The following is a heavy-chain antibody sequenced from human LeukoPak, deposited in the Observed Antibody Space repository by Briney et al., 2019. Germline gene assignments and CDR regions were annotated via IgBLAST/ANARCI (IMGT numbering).Heavy chain of an antibody. CDR1: GFSFSSYW. V-gene: IGHV3-7*03. CDR2: IKQDGSEK. D-gene: IGHD3-22*01. Sequence: GGSLRLSCVASGFSFSSYWMSWVRQAPGKGLEWVAKIKQDGSEKYYVDSVKGRFTISRDNAKNSLYLQMNSLRAEDTAVYYCAKDGVTMIVVVTPGYFDYWGQGTLVTVSS. J-gene: IGHJ4*02. CDR3: AKDGVTMIVVVTPGYFDY.